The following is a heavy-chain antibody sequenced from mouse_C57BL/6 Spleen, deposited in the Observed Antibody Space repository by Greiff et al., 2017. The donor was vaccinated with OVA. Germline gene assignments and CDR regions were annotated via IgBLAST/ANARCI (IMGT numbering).Heavy chain of an antibody. CDR2: ISNGGGST. J-gene: IGHJ4*01. CDR3: ARQLIYDGYYDYAMDY. D-gene: IGHD2-3*01. Sequence: EVKVEESGGGLVQPGGSLKLSCAASGFTFSDYYMYWVRQTPEKRLEWVAYISNGGGSTYYPDTVKGRFTISRDNAKNTLYLQMSRLKSEDTAMYYCARQLIYDGYYDYAMDYWGQGTSVTVSS. V-gene: IGHV5-12*01. CDR1: GFTFSDYY.